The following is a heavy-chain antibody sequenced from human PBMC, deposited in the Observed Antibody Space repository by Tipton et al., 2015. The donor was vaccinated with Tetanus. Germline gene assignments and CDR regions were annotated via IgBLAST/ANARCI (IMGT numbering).Heavy chain of an antibody. Sequence: SLRLSCAASGFTFDDYAMHWVRQAPGKGLEWVSGISWTRGSIGYADSVKGRFTISRDNAKNSLYLQMNSLRAEDTALYYCAKGNIADYGLYYFDYGGQGTLVTVSS. J-gene: IGHJ4*02. D-gene: IGHD4-17*01. CDR3: AKGNIADYGLYYFDY. V-gene: IGHV3-9*01. CDR2: ISWTRGSI. CDR1: GFTFDDYA.